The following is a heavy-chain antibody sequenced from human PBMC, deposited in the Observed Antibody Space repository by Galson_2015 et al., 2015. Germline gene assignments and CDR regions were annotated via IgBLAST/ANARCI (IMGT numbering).Heavy chain of an antibody. CDR1: GLTFITN. CDR2: INPSGGTT. CDR3: ARPALTPRPLEY. V-gene: IGHV1-46*01. Sequence: SVKVSCKASGLTFITNIHWVRQAPGQGLEWMGMINPSGGTTSYAQKFQGGVTMSRDTSTNTVYMALSSLSSEDTALYFCARPALTPRPLEYWGLGTLVIVSS. J-gene: IGHJ4*02. D-gene: IGHD6-6*01.